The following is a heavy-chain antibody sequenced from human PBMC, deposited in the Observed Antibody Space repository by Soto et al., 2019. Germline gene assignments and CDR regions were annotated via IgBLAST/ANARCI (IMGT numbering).Heavy chain of an antibody. CDR2: IYYSGST. J-gene: IGHJ6*02. V-gene: IGHV4-59*01. D-gene: IGHD3-22*01. Sequence: ESLALACAVSGGSLTSYYWNWIRQPPGKGPEWIGYIYYSGSTKYNPSLKRRVIISVDLSKKQFSLKLTSVHAADKATYYCARGRYYDSNRYYRYNFYVLDVWGQGTTVTVSS. CDR1: GGSLTSYY. CDR3: ARGRYYDSNRYYRYNFYVLDV.